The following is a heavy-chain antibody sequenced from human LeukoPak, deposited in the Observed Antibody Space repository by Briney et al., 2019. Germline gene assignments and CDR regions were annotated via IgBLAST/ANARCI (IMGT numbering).Heavy chain of an antibody. CDR3: ARDLEAVAGTVGEGY. J-gene: IGHJ4*02. V-gene: IGHV1-18*01. CDR2: ISAYNGNT. CDR1: GYTFTSYG. Sequence: ASVKVSCKASGYTFTSYGISWVRQAPGQGLEWMGWISAYNGNTNYAQKFQGRVTMTRDTSTSTVYMELSSLRSEDTAVYYCARDLEAVAGTVGEGYWGQGTLVTVSS. D-gene: IGHD6-19*01.